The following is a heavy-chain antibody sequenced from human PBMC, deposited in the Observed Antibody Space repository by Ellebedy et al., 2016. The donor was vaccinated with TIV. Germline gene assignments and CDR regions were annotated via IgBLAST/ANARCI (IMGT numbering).Heavy chain of an antibody. Sequence: GESLKISCAASGFIFSDNYMDWVRQAPGKGLEWVGRSRSKANAYTTDYATSVKGRFTISRDESNNSVYLQMKSLKAEDTAIYFCTTGRPGNIFDSWGQGTLVTVSS. J-gene: IGHJ4*02. CDR3: TTGRPGNIFDS. CDR2: SRSKANAYTT. V-gene: IGHV3-72*01. D-gene: IGHD2/OR15-2a*01. CDR1: GFIFSDNY.